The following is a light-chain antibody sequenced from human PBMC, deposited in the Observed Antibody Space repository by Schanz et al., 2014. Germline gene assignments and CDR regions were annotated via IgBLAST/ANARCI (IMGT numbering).Light chain of an antibody. CDR1: QSVSGSY. CDR2: GAS. J-gene: IGKJ1*01. CDR3: HQYGSSPPWT. V-gene: IGKV3-20*01. Sequence: EIVLTQSPGTLSLSPGERATLSCRASQSVSGSYLAWYQQKPGQAPRLLIYGASTRATGFPARFSGSGSGTEFTLTISSLQSEDFAVYYCHQYGSSPPWTFGQGTRVEIK.